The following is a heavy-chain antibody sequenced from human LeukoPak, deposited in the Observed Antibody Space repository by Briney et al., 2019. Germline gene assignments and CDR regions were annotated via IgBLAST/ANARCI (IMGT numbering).Heavy chain of an antibody. Sequence: GGSLRLSCAASGFTVSRNYMSWVRQAPGKGLEWVSLIYSGGSTYYADSVKGRFTLSRDNSKNTLYLQMNSLRAEDTAVYYCAKGSSIAARPGYFDLWGRGTLVTVSS. V-gene: IGHV3-53*01. CDR1: GFTVSRNY. D-gene: IGHD6-6*01. CDR2: IYSGGST. CDR3: AKGSSIAARPGYFDL. J-gene: IGHJ2*01.